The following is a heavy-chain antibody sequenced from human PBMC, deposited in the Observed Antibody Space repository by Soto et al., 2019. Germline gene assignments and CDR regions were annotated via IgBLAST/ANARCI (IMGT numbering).Heavy chain of an antibody. J-gene: IGHJ6*03. D-gene: IGHD4-17*01. V-gene: IGHV1-18*01. CDR3: ARGPDYGGEYYSYYYMDV. Sequence: QVQLVQSGAEVKKPGASVKVSCKASGYTFTSYGISWVRQAPGQGLQWMGWISAYNGNTNYAQKLQGRVTMITDTSTSTAYMELRSLRSDDTAVYSCARGPDYGGEYYSYYYMDVWGKGASVTVS. CDR1: GYTFTSYG. CDR2: ISAYNGNT.